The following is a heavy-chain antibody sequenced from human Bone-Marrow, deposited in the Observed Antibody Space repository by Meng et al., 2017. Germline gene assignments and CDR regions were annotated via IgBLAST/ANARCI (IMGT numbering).Heavy chain of an antibody. D-gene: IGHD5-18*01. Sequence: ASVKVSCKASGYTFTSYDINWVRQATGQGLEWMGWMNPNSGNTGYAQKFQGRVTMTRNTSISTAYMELSSLKSEDTAVCYCTRGPRYKRGYYYGMDVWGQGTTVTVSS. CDR3: TRGPRYKRGYYYGMDV. CDR1: GYTFTSYD. CDR2: MNPNSGNT. V-gene: IGHV1-8*01. J-gene: IGHJ6*02.